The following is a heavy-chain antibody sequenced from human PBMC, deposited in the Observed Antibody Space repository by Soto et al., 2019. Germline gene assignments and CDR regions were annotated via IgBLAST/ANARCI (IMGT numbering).Heavy chain of an antibody. D-gene: IGHD5-18*01. CDR1: GFTFSSYA. V-gene: IGHV3-30-3*01. J-gene: IGHJ2*01. CDR3: ARDPLWGTAMVLWYFDL. Sequence: QVQLVESGGGVVQPGRSLRLSCAASGFTFSSYAMHWVRQAPGKGLGGVAVISYDGSNKYYADSVKGRFTISRDNSKNTLYLQMNSLRAEDTAVYYCARDPLWGTAMVLWYFDLWGRGTLVTVSS. CDR2: ISYDGSNK.